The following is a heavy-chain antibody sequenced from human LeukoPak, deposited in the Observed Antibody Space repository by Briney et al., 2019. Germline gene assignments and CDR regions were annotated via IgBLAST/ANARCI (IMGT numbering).Heavy chain of an antibody. CDR2: ISGSGGST. CDR1: GFTFSSYA. D-gene: IGHD2-21*01. J-gene: IGHJ4*02. CDR3: ARVASRAQHGRTPEY. Sequence: GGSLRLSCAASGFTFSSYAMSWVRQAPGKGLEWVSAISGSGGSTYYADSVKGRFTISRDNSKNTLYLQLNSLRAEDTAVYYCARVASRAQHGRTPEYWGQGTLVTVSS. V-gene: IGHV3-23*01.